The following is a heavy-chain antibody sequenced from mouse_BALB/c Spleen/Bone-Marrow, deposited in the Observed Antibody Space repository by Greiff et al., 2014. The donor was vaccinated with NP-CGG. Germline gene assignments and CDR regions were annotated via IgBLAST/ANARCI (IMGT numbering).Heavy chain of an antibody. V-gene: IGHV14-3*02. D-gene: IGHD1-1*01. CDR1: GFNIKDTY. Sequence: EVQLQQSGAELAKPGASVKLSCTASGFNIKDTYMHWVKQRPEQGLEWIGRIDPANGDTKYDPKFQGKATITADTSSNTAYLQLSSLTSEDTAVYYCTKPSFYYGSSYWYFDVWGAGTTATVSS. CDR3: TKPSFYYGSSYWYFDV. CDR2: IDPANGDT. J-gene: IGHJ1*01.